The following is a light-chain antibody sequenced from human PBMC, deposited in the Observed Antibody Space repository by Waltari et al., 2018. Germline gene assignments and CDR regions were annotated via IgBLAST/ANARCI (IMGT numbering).Light chain of an antibody. J-gene: IGKJ4*01. CDR3: QQYNSYSLT. Sequence: DIQMTQSPSSLSASVGDRVTITCRASQSISSYLNWYQQKPGKAPKLLIYAASSLQSGVPSRFSGSGSGTDFTLTISSLQPDDFATYYCQQYNSYSLTFGGGTKVEIK. V-gene: IGKV1-39*01. CDR2: AAS. CDR1: QSISSY.